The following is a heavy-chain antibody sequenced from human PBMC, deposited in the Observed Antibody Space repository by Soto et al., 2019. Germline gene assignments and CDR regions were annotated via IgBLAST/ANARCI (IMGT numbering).Heavy chain of an antibody. V-gene: IGHV1-24*01. CDR1: GSTLTELS. J-gene: IGHJ3*02. Sequence: ASVKVSCQVSGSTLTELSMHWVRQAPGKGLEWMGGFDPEDGETIYAQKFQGRVTMTEDTSTDTAYMELSSLRSEDTAVYYCATAYVLTDAFDIWGQGTMVTVSS. D-gene: IGHD3-16*01. CDR3: ATAYVLTDAFDI. CDR2: FDPEDGET.